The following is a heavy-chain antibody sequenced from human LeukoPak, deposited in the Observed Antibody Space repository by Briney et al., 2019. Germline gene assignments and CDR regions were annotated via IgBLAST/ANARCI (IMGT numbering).Heavy chain of an antibody. CDR2: TSAYNGNT. J-gene: IGHJ4*02. V-gene: IGHV1-18*04. CDR3: ARHSSDWEFDY. D-gene: IGHD6-19*01. CDR1: GYTFTGYY. Sequence: ASVKVSCKASGYTFTGYYMHWVRQASGQGLEWMGWTSAYNGNTNYAQKLQGRVTMTTDTSTSTAYMELRSLRSDDTAVYYCARHSSDWEFDYWGQGTLVTVSS.